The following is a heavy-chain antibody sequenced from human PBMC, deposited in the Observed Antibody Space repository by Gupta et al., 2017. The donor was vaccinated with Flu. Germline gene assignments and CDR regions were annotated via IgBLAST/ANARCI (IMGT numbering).Heavy chain of an antibody. V-gene: IGHV4-59*01. CDR1: SCSIRTDY. D-gene: IGHD6-19*01. CDR3: ERGPYSSGWFEC. J-gene: IGHJ5*01. CDR2: SYYSDNT. Sequence: TVSSCSIRTDYWSWVRQPPGKGLEWIGYSYYSDNTNYNPSLNSRVTWSVDTSRNQFSLRLRSVTAANAAIDYCERGPYSSGWFECWG.